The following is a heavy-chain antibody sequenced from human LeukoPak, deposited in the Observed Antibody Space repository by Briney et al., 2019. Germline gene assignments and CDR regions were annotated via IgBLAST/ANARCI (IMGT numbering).Heavy chain of an antibody. J-gene: IGHJ6*02. CDR2: ISGRSGST. CDR3: AKHAGYDYHYGMDV. CDR1: GFTFSSYA. V-gene: IGHV3-23*01. D-gene: IGHD3-10*01. Sequence: GGSLRLSCAASGFTFSSYAMSWVRQAPGKGLEWVSAISGRSGSTYYADSVKGRFTISRDNSRNTLYLQMNSLRAEDTAVYYCAKHAGYDYHYGMDVWGQGTTVTVSS.